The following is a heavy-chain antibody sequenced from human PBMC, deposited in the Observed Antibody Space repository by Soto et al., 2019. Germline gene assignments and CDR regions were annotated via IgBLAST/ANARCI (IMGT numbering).Heavy chain of an antibody. CDR2: IIPIFGTA. Sequence: QVQLVQSGAEVKKPGSSVKVSCKASGGTFSSYAISWVRQAPGQGLEWMGGIIPIFGTANYAQKFQGRVTITADESTSTAYMELSRLRSEDTAVYYCARRIAAAGAYYYYYGMDVWGQGTTVTVSS. CDR3: ARRIAAAGAYYYYYGMDV. D-gene: IGHD6-13*01. V-gene: IGHV1-69*01. J-gene: IGHJ6*02. CDR1: GGTFSSYA.